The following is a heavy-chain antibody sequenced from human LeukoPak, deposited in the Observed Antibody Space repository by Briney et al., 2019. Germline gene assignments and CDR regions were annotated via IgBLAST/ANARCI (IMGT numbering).Heavy chain of an antibody. V-gene: IGHV1-8*01. Sequence: ASVKVSCKASGYTFTSYDINWVRQATGQGLEWMGWMNPNSGNTGFAQKFQGRVTMTRNTSITTAYMELSSLRSEGTAVYYCARVVAAAGTVYYYYYMDVWGKGTTVTISS. CDR2: MNPNSGNT. J-gene: IGHJ6*03. CDR3: ARVVAAAGTVYYYYYMDV. D-gene: IGHD6-13*01. CDR1: GYTFTSYD.